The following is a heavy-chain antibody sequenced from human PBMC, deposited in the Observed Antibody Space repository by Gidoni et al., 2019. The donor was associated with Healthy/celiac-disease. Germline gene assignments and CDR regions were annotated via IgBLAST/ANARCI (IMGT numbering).Heavy chain of an antibody. J-gene: IGHJ4*02. V-gene: IGHV3-7*01. CDR2: INQDGSEK. D-gene: IGHD5-18*01. CDR1: GFTFSRYW. Sequence: EVQLVESGGGLVQPGGSLSISCAASGFTFSRYWMTCVRQATGKGLEWVANINQDGSEKYYVDSVKGRFTISRDNAKNSLYLQRNSLRAEDTAVYYCARDSRSGYSYGHDYWGQGTLVTVSS. CDR3: ARDSRSGYSYGHDY.